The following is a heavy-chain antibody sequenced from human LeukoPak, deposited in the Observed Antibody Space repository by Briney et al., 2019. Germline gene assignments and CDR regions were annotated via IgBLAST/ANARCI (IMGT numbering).Heavy chain of an antibody. D-gene: IGHD2-15*01. V-gene: IGHV3-30*18. CDR2: ISHDATNK. J-gene: IGHJ4*02. Sequence: PGKSLRLSCAASGFSFNNYVMHWVRQAPGKGLEWVAVISHDATNKNYADSVRGRFTISRDNSNNTLYLQLNSLRVEDAAVYYCAKAFKTYSKDYWGQGTLVTVSS. CDR3: AKAFKTYSKDY. CDR1: GFSFNNYV.